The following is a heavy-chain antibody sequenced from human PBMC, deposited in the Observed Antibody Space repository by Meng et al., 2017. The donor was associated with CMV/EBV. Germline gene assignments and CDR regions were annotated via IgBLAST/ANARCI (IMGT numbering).Heavy chain of an antibody. CDR2: ISSSSSYI. CDR1: GFTFSSYS. D-gene: IGHD5-12*01. V-gene: IGHV3-21*01. J-gene: IGHJ4*02. CDR3: ARGGSGYGSDY. Sequence: ETLSLTCAASGFTFSSYSMNWVRQAPGKGLEWVSSISSSSSYIYYADSVEGRFTISRDNAKNSLYLQMNSLRAEDTAVYYCARGGSGYGSDYWGQGTLVTVSS.